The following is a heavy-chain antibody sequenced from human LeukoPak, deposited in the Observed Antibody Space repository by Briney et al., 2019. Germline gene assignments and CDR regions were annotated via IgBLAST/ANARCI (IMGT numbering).Heavy chain of an antibody. CDR1: GGSVSTSYY. V-gene: IGHV4-59*02. D-gene: IGHD3-22*01. Sequence: SETLSLTCAVSGGSVSTSYYWSWIRQPPGKGLEWIGYFYSGSTNYNPSLRSRVTISVDTSKNQFSLKLSSVTAADTAVYYCARLYYDSSGYYYFDYWGQGTLVTVSS. CDR3: ARLYYDSSGYYYFDY. J-gene: IGHJ4*02. CDR2: FYSGST.